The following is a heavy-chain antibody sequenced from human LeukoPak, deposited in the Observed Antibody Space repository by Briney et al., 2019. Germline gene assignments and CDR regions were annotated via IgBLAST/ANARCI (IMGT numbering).Heavy chain of an antibody. CDR3: ARARRYSSSEFDY. V-gene: IGHV1-69*13. Sequence: SVKVSCKASGGTFSSYAISWVRQAPGQGLEWMGGIIPIFGTANYAQKFQGTVTITADESTSTAYMELSSLRSEDTAVYYCARARRYSSSEFDYWGQGTLVTVSS. J-gene: IGHJ4*02. CDR2: IIPIFGTA. CDR1: GGTFSSYA. D-gene: IGHD6-6*01.